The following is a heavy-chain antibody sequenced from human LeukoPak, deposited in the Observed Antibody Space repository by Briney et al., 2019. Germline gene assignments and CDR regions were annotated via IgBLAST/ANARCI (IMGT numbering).Heavy chain of an antibody. CDR1: GFTFSSYA. Sequence: GRSLRLSCAASGFTFSSYAMHWVRQASGKGLEWVAVISYDGSNKYYADSVKGRFTIPRDNSKNTLYLQMNSLRAEDTAVYYCARDHRRITIVYWGQGTLVTVSS. CDR3: ARDHRRITIVY. J-gene: IGHJ4*02. V-gene: IGHV3-30-3*01. CDR2: ISYDGSNK. D-gene: IGHD3-10*01.